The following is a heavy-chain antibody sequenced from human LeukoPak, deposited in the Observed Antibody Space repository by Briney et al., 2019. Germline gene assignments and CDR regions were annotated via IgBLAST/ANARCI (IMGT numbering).Heavy chain of an antibody. CDR1: GYTLTELS. J-gene: IGHJ6*04. CDR2: FDPEDGET. D-gene: IGHD5-12*01. V-gene: IGHV1-24*01. Sequence: GASVKVSCKVSGYTLTELSTHWVRQAPGKGLEWMGGFDPEDGETIYAQKFQGRVTMTEDTSTDTAYMELSSLRSEDTAVYYCATEVPPAATISTYYYYGMDVWGKGTTVTVSS. CDR3: ATEVPPAATISTYYYYGMDV.